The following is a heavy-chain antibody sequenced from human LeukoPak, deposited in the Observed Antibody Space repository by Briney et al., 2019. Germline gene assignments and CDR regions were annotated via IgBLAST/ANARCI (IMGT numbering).Heavy chain of an antibody. CDR1: GFTFSSYG. D-gene: IGHD6-6*01. J-gene: IGHJ4*02. CDR3: ARVTLAARSHFDY. Sequence: GGSLRLSCAASGFTFSSYGIHWVRQAPGKGLEWVSYISSSSSTIYYADSVKGRFTISRDNAKNSLYLQMNSLRAEDTAVYYCARVTLAARSHFDYWGQGTLVTVSS. V-gene: IGHV3-48*01. CDR2: ISSSSSTI.